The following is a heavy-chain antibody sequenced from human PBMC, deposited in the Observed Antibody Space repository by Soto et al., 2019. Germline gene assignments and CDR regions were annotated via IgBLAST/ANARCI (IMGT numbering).Heavy chain of an antibody. Sequence: ESGGGVVPPGRSLRLSCAASGFMFSNHGMHWDRQAPGKGLEWVAVIWSDGNNRYYADSVKGRFTISRDNSKNTVYLQMNSLRAEDTAVYYCVRGDNWNDEASDYWGQGTLVTVS. V-gene: IGHV3-33*01. CDR2: IWSDGNNR. CDR3: VRGDNWNDEASDY. CDR1: GFMFSNHG. J-gene: IGHJ4*02. D-gene: IGHD1-1*01.